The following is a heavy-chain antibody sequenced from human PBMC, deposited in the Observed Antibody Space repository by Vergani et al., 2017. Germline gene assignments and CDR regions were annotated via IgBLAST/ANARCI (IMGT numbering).Heavy chain of an antibody. Sequence: EVQLVASGGGLVQRGGSLRLSCEASGFTFSNLWMTWVRQAPGKGLEWVANIKYDGSKKNYVDSVKGRFTISRDNAKNSLYLQMTNLRVEDTAVYFCARSPHGYTYGGYISQFDPRNQGTRVTVSS. V-gene: IGHV3-7*01. CDR1: GFTFSNLW. CDR3: ARSPHGYTYGGYISQFDP. J-gene: IGHJ5*02. CDR2: IKYDGSKK. D-gene: IGHD5-18*01.